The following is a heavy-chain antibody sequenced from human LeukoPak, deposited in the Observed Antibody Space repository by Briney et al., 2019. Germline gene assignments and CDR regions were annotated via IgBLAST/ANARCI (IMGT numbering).Heavy chain of an antibody. Sequence: PGGSLRLSCAAPGFTFSSYWTSWVRQAPGKGLEWVANIKQDGSEKYYVDSVKGRFTISRDNAKNSLYLQINSLRAEDTAVYYCARMITSGWYVRGWGQGTLVTVSS. CDR1: GFTFSSYW. D-gene: IGHD6-19*01. J-gene: IGHJ4*02. CDR2: IKQDGSEK. CDR3: ARMITSGWYVRG. V-gene: IGHV3-7*01.